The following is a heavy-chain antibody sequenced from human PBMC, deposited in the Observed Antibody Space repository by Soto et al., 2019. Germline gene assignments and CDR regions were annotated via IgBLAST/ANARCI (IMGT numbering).Heavy chain of an antibody. CDR3: ARDRRYYYGLGTYFPENDMDV. V-gene: IGHV3-33*01. CDR2: IWYDGSNK. D-gene: IGHD3-10*01. Sequence: QVQLVESGGGVVQPGRSLRLSCEVSGFSLSNYGMHWVRQAPGKGLEWVAVIWYDGSNKYYGDSVKGRFTISRENSKNTLYLQMNSLRAEDTAVYYCARDRRYYYGLGTYFPENDMDVWGQGTTVSVFS. CDR1: GFSLSNYG. J-gene: IGHJ6*02.